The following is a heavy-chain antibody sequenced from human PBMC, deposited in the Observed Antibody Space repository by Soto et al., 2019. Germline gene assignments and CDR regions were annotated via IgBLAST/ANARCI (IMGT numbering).Heavy chain of an antibody. J-gene: IGHJ4*02. CDR1: GFTFSSYW. D-gene: IGHD2-2*01. CDR3: AKDLRCIIISCYSQSNFDY. Sequence: GGSLRLSCAASGFTFSSYWMHWVRQAPGKGLVWVSAISGSGGSTYYADSVKGRFTISRDNSKNTLYLQMNSLRAEDTAVYYCAKDLRCIIISCYSQSNFDYWGQGTLVSVAS. V-gene: IGHV3-23*01. CDR2: ISGSGGST.